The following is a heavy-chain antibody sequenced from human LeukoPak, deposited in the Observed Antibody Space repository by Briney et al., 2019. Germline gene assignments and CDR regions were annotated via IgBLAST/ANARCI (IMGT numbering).Heavy chain of an antibody. CDR3: ARQRFLEWYFDY. Sequence: SETLSLTRTVSGGSISGFYWSWIRQPPGKELQWIGSIFYSGSTNYNPSLKSRVTISVDTSKNQFSLKLSSVTAADTAVYYCARQRFLEWYFDYWGQGTLVTVSS. V-gene: IGHV4-59*08. CDR2: IFYSGST. CDR1: GGSISGFY. D-gene: IGHD3-3*01. J-gene: IGHJ4*02.